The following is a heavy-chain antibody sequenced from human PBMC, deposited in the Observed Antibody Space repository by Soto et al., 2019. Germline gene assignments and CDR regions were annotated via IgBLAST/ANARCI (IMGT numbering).Heavy chain of an antibody. V-gene: IGHV1-69*13. Sequence: SVKVSCKASGGTFSSYAISWVRQAPGQGLERMGGIIPIFGTANYAQKFQGRVTITADESTSTAYMELSSLRVEDTAFYYCTKGRYLEWFLSGGAEENWGRGTQVTVSS. D-gene: IGHD3-3*01. J-gene: IGHJ4*02. CDR3: TKGRYLEWFLSGGAEEN. CDR1: GGTFSSYA. CDR2: IIPIFGTA.